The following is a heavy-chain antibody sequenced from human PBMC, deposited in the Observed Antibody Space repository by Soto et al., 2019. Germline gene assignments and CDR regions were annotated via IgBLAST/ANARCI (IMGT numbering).Heavy chain of an antibody. D-gene: IGHD2-8*01. J-gene: IGHJ5*02. CDR1: GFTFNTYD. V-gene: IGHV3-21*01. CDR3: VRTGTVCLLRHSWFDT. Sequence: EVQLVESGGGLVKPGGSLRLSCAASGFTFNTYDMNWVRQAPGKGLEWVSSITTSSAYIYYADSMKGRITISRHNAKNSLFLQTNSLRAEDTAVYYCVRTGTVCLLRHSWFDTWGQGTLVIVYS. CDR2: ITTSSAYI.